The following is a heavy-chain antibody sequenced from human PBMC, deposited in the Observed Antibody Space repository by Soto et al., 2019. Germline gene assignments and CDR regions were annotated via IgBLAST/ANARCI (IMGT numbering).Heavy chain of an antibody. D-gene: IGHD1-7*01. CDR1: GGSISRSSYY. CDR3: ARQAGTTKYYYYYYMDV. V-gene: IGHV4-39*01. CDR2: IYYSGST. J-gene: IGHJ6*03. Sequence: TETLSLTCTVSGGSISRSSYYWGWIRQPPGKGLEWIGSIYYSGSTYYNPSLKSRVTISVDTSKNQFSLKLSSVTAADTAVYYCARQAGTTKYYYYYYMDVWGKGTTVTVSS.